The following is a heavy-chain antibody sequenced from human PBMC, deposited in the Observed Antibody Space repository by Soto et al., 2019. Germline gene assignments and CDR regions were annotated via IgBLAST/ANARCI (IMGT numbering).Heavy chain of an antibody. J-gene: IGHJ3*01. CDR1: GFLFNTYA. CDR3: ARVVYFDSSGFGL. CDR2: MSHDGSNT. Sequence: QVQLVDSGGGVVQPGGSLRLSCTTSGFLFNTYAMHWVRQAPGKGLEWVAVMSHDGSNTYYADSVKGRFTISRDNPKNTLYLQMDTLRTDDTAVYYCARVVYFDSSGFGLWGQGTLVTVSA. D-gene: IGHD3-22*01. V-gene: IGHV3-30*03.